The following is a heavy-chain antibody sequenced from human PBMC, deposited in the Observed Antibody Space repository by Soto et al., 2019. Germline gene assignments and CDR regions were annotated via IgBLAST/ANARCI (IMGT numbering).Heavy chain of an antibody. CDR3: ARHSRGQQLVSYFAY. Sequence: PSETLSLTCTVSGGSISSYYWSWIRQPPGKGLEWIGFIYYSGSTNYNPSLKSRVTISVDTSKNQFSLKLSSVTAADTAVYYCARHSRGQQLVSYFAYWGQGTLVTVSS. V-gene: IGHV4-59*08. J-gene: IGHJ4*02. CDR1: GGSISSYY. CDR2: IYYSGST. D-gene: IGHD6-13*01.